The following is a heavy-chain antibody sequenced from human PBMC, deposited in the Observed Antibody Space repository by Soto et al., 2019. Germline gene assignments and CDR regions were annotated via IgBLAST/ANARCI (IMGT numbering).Heavy chain of an antibody. CDR2: ISGSGASK. D-gene: IGHD3-22*01. CDR1: GFTFSIYA. CDR3: AKNSYYDSSGYYQNWFDH. V-gene: IGHV3-23*01. Sequence: GGALRLSFAASGFTFSIYAMSCVLQAPGNXLAWVSAISGSGASKYYADPVKGRFTIYRDNYKNTLYLQMNSLRDEDTAVYYCAKNSYYDSSGYYQNWFDHWGQGTLVTVSS. J-gene: IGHJ5*02.